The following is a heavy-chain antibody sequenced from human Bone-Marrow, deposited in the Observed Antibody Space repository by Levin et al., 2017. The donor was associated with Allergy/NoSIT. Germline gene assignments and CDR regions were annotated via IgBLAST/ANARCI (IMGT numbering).Heavy chain of an antibody. J-gene: IGHJ4*02. CDR3: ARSSREGDAYFDC. Sequence: SETLSLTCTVSGGSISSYYWSWIRQPPGKGLEWIGYIFYSGTTNYNPSLKSRVTISVDTSKNQFSLKLSSVTAADTAVYYCARSSREGDAYFDCWGQGTLVTVSS. CDR2: IFYSGTT. V-gene: IGHV4-59*01. D-gene: IGHD5-24*01. CDR1: GGSISSYY.